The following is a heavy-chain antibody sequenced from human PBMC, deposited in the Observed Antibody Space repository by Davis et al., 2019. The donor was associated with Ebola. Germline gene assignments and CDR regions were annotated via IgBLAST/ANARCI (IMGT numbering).Heavy chain of an antibody. V-gene: IGHV1-69*04. CDR1: VGTFISYT. CDR2: IIPILGIA. CDR3: ARDYHVGDTRDVFDP. Sequence: SSVTVSRKPSVGTFISYTISWVRLPPGQGLELLGRIIPILGIANYAQKFQGRVTITADKSTSTAYMELSSLSSEDTAVYYFARDYHVGDTRDVFDPWGQGTLVTVSS. J-gene: IGHJ5*02. D-gene: IGHD3-10*02.